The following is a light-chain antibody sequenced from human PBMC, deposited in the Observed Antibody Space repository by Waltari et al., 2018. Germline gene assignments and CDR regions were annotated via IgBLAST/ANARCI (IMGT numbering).Light chain of an antibody. CDR3: QQYGSSVMYT. Sequence: VLTQSPGTLSLSPGERATLSCRASQSLTKKYLAWYQQKPGQAPRLLIYGASSRAAGIPDRFSGSGSGTDFTLTINRLEPEDFAVYYCQQYGSSVMYTLGQGTKLEIK. CDR2: GAS. V-gene: IGKV3-20*01. J-gene: IGKJ2*01. CDR1: QSLTKKY.